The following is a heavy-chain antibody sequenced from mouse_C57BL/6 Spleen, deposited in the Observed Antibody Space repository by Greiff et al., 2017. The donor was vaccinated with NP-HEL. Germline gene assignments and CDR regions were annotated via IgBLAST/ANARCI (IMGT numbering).Heavy chain of an antibody. CDR3: ARNPRLLRYKAMDY. CDR2: IWSGGST. Sequence: VQLQQSGPGLVQPSQRLSITCTVSGFSLTSYGVHWVRQSPGKGLEWLGVIWSGGSTDYNAAFISRLSISKDNSKSQVFFKMNSLQADDTAIYYCARNPRLLRYKAMDYWGQGTSVTVSS. V-gene: IGHV2-2*01. CDR1: GFSLTSYG. J-gene: IGHJ4*01. D-gene: IGHD1-1*01.